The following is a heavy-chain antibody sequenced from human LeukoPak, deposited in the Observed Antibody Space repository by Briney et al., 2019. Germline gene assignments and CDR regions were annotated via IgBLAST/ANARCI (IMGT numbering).Heavy chain of an antibody. CDR3: AKDQGFYGGKTDAFDI. D-gene: IGHD4-23*01. CDR2: ISWNSGSI. V-gene: IGHV3-9*01. J-gene: IGHJ3*02. Sequence: ALRLSCAASGFTFDDYAMHWVRQAPGKGLEWVSGISWNSGSIGYADSVKGRFTISRDNAKNSLYLQMNSLRAEDTALYYCAKDQGFYGGKTDAFDIWGQGTMVTVSS. CDR1: GFTFDDYA.